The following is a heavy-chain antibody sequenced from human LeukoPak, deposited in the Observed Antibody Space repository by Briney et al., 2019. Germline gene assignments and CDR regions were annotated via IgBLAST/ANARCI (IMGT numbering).Heavy chain of an antibody. V-gene: IGHV3-30-3*01. CDR3: ARDGGGMAGSLDY. CDR1: GFTFSSYA. J-gene: IGHJ4*02. Sequence: GGSLRLSCAASGFTFSSYAMSWVRQAPGKGLEWVAVISYDGSNTYYADSVRGRFTITRDNSKNTLHLQMSSLRAEDTAVYYCARDGGGMAGSLDYWGQGTLVTVSS. D-gene: IGHD6-13*01. CDR2: ISYDGSNT.